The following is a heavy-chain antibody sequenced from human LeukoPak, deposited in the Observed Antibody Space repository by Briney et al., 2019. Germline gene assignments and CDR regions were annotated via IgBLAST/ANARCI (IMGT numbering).Heavy chain of an antibody. CDR2: INHSGST. V-gene: IGHV4-34*01. CDR3: ARGRDLGVYGQAFDY. D-gene: IGHD5/OR15-5a*01. J-gene: IGHJ4*02. CDR1: GFTFSSYS. Sequence: GSLRLSCAASGFTFSSYSMNWVRQPPGKGLEWIGEINHSGSTNYNPSLKSRVTISVDTSKNQFSLKLSSVTAADTAVYYCARGRDLGVYGQAFDYWGQGTLVTVSS.